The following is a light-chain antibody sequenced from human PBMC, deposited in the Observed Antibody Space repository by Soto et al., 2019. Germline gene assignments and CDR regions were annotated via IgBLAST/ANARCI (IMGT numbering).Light chain of an antibody. V-gene: IGKV3-20*01. J-gene: IGKJ2*01. CDR3: QQYGSSPPYT. Sequence: EIVLTQSPGTLSLSPGERATLSCRASHSVSSSYLAWYQQKPGQAPRLLIYGASSRATGIPDRFSGSESGTDFTLTISRLEPEDFAVYYCQQYGSSPPYTFGQGTKLEIK. CDR2: GAS. CDR1: HSVSSSY.